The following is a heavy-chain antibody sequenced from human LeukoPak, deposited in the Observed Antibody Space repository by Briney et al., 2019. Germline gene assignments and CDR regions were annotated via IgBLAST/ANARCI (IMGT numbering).Heavy chain of an antibody. J-gene: IGHJ6*03. CDR1: GFTFSSLW. CDR2: INQDGGTT. Sequence: GGSLRLSCAASGFTFSSLWMSWVRQAPGRGPEWVANINQDGGTTYYVASVKGRFTISRDNAKNSLSLQMSSLRAEDTAVYYXTKDRQGPNQYHMDVWGKGTTVTVSS. V-gene: IGHV3-7*01. CDR3: TKDRQGPNQYHMDV.